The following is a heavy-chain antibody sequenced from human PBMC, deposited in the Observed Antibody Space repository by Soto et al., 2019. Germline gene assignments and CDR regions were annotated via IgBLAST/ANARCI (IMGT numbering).Heavy chain of an antibody. CDR3: ARAGAITQPFDS. CDR1: NGSISIGAYA. CDR2: MYHSGST. D-gene: IGHD3-10*01. Sequence: LSLTGGVSNGSISIGAYAWVLIRQPPGKGLELIASMYHSGSTYYRPSLKSRVTISLDRSKNQFSLKLISVTAADTAVYYCARAGAITQPFDSWGRGTLVTVSS. V-gene: IGHV4-30-2*01. J-gene: IGHJ4*02.